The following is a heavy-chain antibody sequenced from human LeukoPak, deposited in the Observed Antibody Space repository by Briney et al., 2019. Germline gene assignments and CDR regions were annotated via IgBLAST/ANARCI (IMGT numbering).Heavy chain of an antibody. D-gene: IGHD4-17*01. CDR2: INPDGSTT. CDR3: ARDPPPDYGPNDAFDI. V-gene: IGHV3-74*01. CDR1: KFTFSSYW. Sequence: GGSLRLSCAASKFTFSSYWMHWVRQAPGKGLVWVSRINPDGSTTNYADSVKGRFTISRDNAKNTVYLQMNSLRAEDTAVYYCARDPPPDYGPNDAFDIWGQGTMVTVSS. J-gene: IGHJ3*02.